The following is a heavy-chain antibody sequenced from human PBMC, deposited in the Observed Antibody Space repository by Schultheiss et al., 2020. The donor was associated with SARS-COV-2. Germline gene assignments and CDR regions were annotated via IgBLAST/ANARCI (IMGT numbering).Heavy chain of an antibody. D-gene: IGHD3-16*01. CDR1: EFTFNNYA. CDR2: ISGGANSI. J-gene: IGHJ4*02. CDR3: ARDAGGYYFDS. Sequence: GGSLRLSCAASEFTFNNYAMSWIRQAPGKGLEWVSAISGGANSIYYADSVKGRFAISRDNSKNTLYLQMNSLRAEDTAVYYCARDAGGYYFDSWGQGSLVTVSS. V-gene: IGHV3-23*01.